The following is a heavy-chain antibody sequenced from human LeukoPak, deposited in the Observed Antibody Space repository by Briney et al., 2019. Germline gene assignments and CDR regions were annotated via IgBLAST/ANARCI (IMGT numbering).Heavy chain of an antibody. D-gene: IGHD3-9*01. CDR3: AKDRDDILTTYYFDY. V-gene: IGHV3-30*18. CDR1: GFTFSSYG. CDR2: ISYDGSNK. J-gene: IGHJ4*02. Sequence: GRSLRLSCAASGFTFSSYGMHWVRQAPGKGLEWVAVISYDGSNKYYADSVKGRFTISRDNSKNTLYLQMNSLRAEGTAVYYCAKDRDDILTTYYFDYWGQGTLVTVSS.